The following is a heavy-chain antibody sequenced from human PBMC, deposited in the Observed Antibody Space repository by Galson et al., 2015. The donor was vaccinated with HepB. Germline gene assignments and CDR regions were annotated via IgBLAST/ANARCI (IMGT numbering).Heavy chain of an antibody. Sequence: SLRLSCAASGLTLGNYGMNWVRQAPGKGLEWISTINGRGSSTYYADSVVGRFTISRGNSENTLYLQMSSLRAEDTAIYYCAKETYDVLTGDAFDLWGQGTMVTVSS. J-gene: IGHJ3*01. CDR3: AKETYDVLTGDAFDL. CDR1: GLTLGNYG. D-gene: IGHD3-9*01. V-gene: IGHV3-23*01. CDR2: INGRGSST.